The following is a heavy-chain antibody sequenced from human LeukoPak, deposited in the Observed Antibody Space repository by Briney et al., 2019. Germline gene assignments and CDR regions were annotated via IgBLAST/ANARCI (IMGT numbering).Heavy chain of an antibody. V-gene: IGHV3-7*01. CDR1: GSTFNTYW. D-gene: IGHD6-6*01. CDR3: AREVAARRLGSWFDP. CDR2: IKQDGSEK. J-gene: IGHJ5*02. Sequence: GGSLRLSCAASGSTFNTYWMSWVRQAPGKGLEWVANIKQDGSEKYYVDSVKGRFTISRDNAKNSLYLQMNSLRAEDTAVYYCAREVAARRLGSWFDPWGQGTLVTVSS.